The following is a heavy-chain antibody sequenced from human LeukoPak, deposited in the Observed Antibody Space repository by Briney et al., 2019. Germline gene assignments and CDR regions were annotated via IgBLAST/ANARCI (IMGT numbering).Heavy chain of an antibody. D-gene: IGHD2/OR15-2a*01. CDR2: INDDGDRT. CDR3: ARVGNMGAFDI. CDR1: EFTFSRYS. Sequence: GGSLRLSCAASEFTFSRYSMHWVRRAPGKGLEYVSAINDDGDRTYYANSVKGRFIISRDNSEKTLYLEMGSLRAEDMAVYYCARVGNMGAFDIWGQGTMVTVSS. V-gene: IGHV3-64*01. J-gene: IGHJ3*02.